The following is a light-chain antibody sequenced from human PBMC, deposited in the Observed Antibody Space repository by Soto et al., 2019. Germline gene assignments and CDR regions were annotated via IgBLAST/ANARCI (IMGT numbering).Light chain of an antibody. CDR3: SSYTSGSTRV. V-gene: IGLV2-14*01. Sequence: QSALTQPASVSGSPGQSITISCTGTSSDVGGYNYVSWYHQHPGKAPKLMIYEVSNRPSGVSNRFSGSKSGNTASLTISGLQAEDEADYYYSSYTSGSTRVFGGGTKVTVL. J-gene: IGLJ3*02. CDR2: EVS. CDR1: SSDVGGYNY.